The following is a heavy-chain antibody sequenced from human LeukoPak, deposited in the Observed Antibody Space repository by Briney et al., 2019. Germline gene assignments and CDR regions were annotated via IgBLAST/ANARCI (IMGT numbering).Heavy chain of an antibody. J-gene: IGHJ4*02. Sequence: PSETLSLTCTVSGGSVGSVNYYWAWIRQPPGKGLEWIGTIYYIGTTYYNPSLESRLTMSVDMSKNQFSLKLNSVAAADTAVYYCARVERCLDYWGQGTPVTVSS. D-gene: IGHD1-1*01. CDR3: ARVERCLDY. CDR2: IYYIGTT. CDR1: GGSVGSVNYY. V-gene: IGHV4-39*07.